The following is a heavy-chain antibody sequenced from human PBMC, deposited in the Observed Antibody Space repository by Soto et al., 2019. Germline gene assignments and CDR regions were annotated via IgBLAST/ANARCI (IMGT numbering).Heavy chain of an antibody. CDR3: AKATLHSSVYSRPHHFDY. D-gene: IGHD3-22*01. Sequence: PGGSLRLSCVVSGFTFSTFVMTWVRQAPGKGLEWVSAISGSGGTTYYADSVKGRFTVSRDNSKNTVYLQMNNLRAEDTAVYSCAKATLHSSVYSRPHHFDYWGQGTLVTVSS. V-gene: IGHV3-23*01. J-gene: IGHJ4*02. CDR2: ISGSGGTT. CDR1: GFTFSTFV.